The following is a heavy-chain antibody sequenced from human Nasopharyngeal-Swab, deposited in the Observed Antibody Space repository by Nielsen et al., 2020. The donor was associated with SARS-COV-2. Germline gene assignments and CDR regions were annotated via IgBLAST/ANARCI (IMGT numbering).Heavy chain of an antibody. V-gene: IGHV3-21*01. CDR3: TRDTPAMFAY. Sequence: LKISCAASGFTFSIYTMNWVRQAPGKGLEWVSAISNSGDYIYHAASVKGRFTISRDNAKNSLFLQMNSLRAEDTAVYYCTRDTPAMFAYWGQGTLVTVSS. J-gene: IGHJ4*02. CDR2: ISNSGDYI. D-gene: IGHD2-2*01. CDR1: GFTFSIYT.